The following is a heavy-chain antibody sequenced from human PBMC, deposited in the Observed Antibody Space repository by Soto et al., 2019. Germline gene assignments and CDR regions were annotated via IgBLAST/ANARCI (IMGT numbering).Heavy chain of an antibody. CDR3: AKDRGGFTSGWEFFDF. V-gene: IGHV3-23*01. CDR2: ISGNGATT. CDR1: GVAFSFYS. Sequence: EVALLESGGGLVQPGGSLRLSCEVSGVAFSFYSMSWVRQAPGKGLEWVASISGNGATTYYAASGKGRFTFSRDNSKNTVHLQMHSLRGEDTAVYYCAKDRGGFTSGWEFFDFWGQGTLVTVSS. D-gene: IGHD6-19*01. J-gene: IGHJ4*02.